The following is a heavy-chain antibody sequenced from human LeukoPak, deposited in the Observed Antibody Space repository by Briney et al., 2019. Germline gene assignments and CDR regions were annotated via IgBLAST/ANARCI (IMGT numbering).Heavy chain of an antibody. CDR2: ISGHNGNT. D-gene: IGHD2-2*01. J-gene: IGHJ4*02. CDR1: GYTFSSYH. CDR3: ARGLGFCSSTTCYGELPGDY. Sequence: ASVKVSCKASGYTFSSYHISWVRQAPGQGLEWMGRISGHNGNTHYAQKLQGGVTMTTDTSTTTAYMELRSLRSDDTAVYYCARGLGFCSSTTCYGELPGDYWSQGTLVTVSS. V-gene: IGHV1-18*01.